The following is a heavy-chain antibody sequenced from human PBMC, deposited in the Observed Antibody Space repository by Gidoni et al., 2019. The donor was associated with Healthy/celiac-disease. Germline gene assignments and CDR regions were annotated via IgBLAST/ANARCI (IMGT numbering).Heavy chain of an antibody. CDR2: IYYSGST. CDR1: GGSVSSGSYY. CDR3: ARAGLWSPYYFDY. V-gene: IGHV4-61*01. Sequence: QVQLQESGPGLVKPSETLSLTCTVSGGSVSSGSYYWSWIRQPPGKGLEWIGYIYYSGSTNYNPSLKSRVTISVDTSKNQFSLKLSSVTAADTAVYYCARAGLWSPYYFDYWGQGTLVTVSS. J-gene: IGHJ4*02. D-gene: IGHD3-10*01.